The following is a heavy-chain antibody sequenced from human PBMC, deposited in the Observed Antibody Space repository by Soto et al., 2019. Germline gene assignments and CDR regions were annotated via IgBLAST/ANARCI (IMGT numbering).Heavy chain of an antibody. J-gene: IGHJ4*02. V-gene: IGHV2-26*01. Sequence: QVTLKESGPVLVKPTETLTLTCTVSGFSLSNARMGGSWSRQPPGKALEWLAHIFSNDEKSYSTSLKSWLTISKEAPKSQVVLTMANMDPGDTATYYCARIRGYSNDYWGQGNLVNVSP. CDR2: IFSNDEK. D-gene: IGHD6-13*01. CDR1: GFSLSNARMG. CDR3: ARIRGYSNDY.